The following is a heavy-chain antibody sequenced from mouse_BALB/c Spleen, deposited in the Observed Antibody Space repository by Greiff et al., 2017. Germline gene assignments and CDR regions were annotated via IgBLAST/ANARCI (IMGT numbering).Heavy chain of an antibody. V-gene: IGHV5-6-5*01. CDR3: ARGFYYYGSSPYFDY. CDR1: GFTFSSYA. J-gene: IGHJ2*01. Sequence: DVKLVESGGGLVKPGGSLKLSCAASGFTFSSYAMSWVRQTPEKRLEWVASISSGGSTYYPDSVKGRFTISRDNARNILYLQMSSLRSEDTAMYYCARGFYYYGSSPYFDYWGQGTTLTVSS. CDR2: ISSGGST. D-gene: IGHD1-1*01.